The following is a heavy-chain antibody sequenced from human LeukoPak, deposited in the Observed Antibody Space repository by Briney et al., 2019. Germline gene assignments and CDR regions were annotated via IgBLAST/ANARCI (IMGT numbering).Heavy chain of an antibody. CDR1: GFTFSSYW. D-gene: IGHD1-26*01. V-gene: IGHV3-74*01. Sequence: GGSLRLSCVASGFTFSSYWMHWVRQDPRKGLVWVSRINGDGRNINYADSVRGRFTISRDNAKNSLYLQMNSLRLEDTAVYCCARDGAPSGSYSHFDSWGQGTLVTVSS. CDR2: INGDGRNI. CDR3: ARDGAPSGSYSHFDS. J-gene: IGHJ4*02.